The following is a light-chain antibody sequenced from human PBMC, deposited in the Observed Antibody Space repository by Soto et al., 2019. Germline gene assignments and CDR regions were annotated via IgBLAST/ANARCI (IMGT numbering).Light chain of an antibody. CDR2: DAS. CDR3: QQYLNSPRT. V-gene: IGKV3-20*01. CDR1: QRVASD. Sequence: VLTQSPGTLSLSPGEGATLSCRASQRVASDLAWYLQKPGQPPRLLIYDASIRATGIPDRISGSGSERDFTLTISRLEPEDAAVYYCQQYLNSPRTFGQGTKVDSK. J-gene: IGKJ1*01.